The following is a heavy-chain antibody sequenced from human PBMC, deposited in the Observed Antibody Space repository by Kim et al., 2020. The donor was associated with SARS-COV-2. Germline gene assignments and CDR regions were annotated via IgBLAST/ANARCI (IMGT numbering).Heavy chain of an antibody. D-gene: IGHD5-18*01. CDR3: AKPMGYSYGSSFDY. CDR2: ISYDGSNK. J-gene: IGHJ4*02. V-gene: IGHV3-30*18. Sequence: GGSLRLSCAASGFTFSSYGMHWVRQAPGKGLEWVAVISYDGSNKYYADSVKGRFTISRDNSKNTLYLQMNSLRAEDTAVYYCAKPMGYSYGSSFDYWGQGTLVTVSS. CDR1: GFTFSSYG.